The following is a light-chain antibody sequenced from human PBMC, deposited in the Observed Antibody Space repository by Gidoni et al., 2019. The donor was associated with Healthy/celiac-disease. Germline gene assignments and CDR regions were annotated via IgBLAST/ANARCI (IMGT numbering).Light chain of an antibody. CDR3: QQYNNWPPWT. CDR2: RAS. CDR1: QSVSSN. J-gene: IGKJ1*01. V-gene: IGKV3-15*01. Sequence: EIVMTQSPATLSVSPGERATLSCRASQSVSSNLAWYQQKPGQAPRLLIYRASTRATAIPARFSGSGSGTEFTLTISSLHSEAFAVYYCQQYNNWPPWTFXXXTKVEIK.